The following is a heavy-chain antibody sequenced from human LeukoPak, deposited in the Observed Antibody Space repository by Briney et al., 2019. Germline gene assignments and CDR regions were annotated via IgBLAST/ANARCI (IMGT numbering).Heavy chain of an antibody. CDR2: INPNSGGT. V-gene: IGHV1-2*02. J-gene: IGHJ4*02. Sequence: ASVTVSCKASGYTFTGYYMHWVRQAPGQGLEWMAWINPNSGGTYYAQNFHDRSTMTRDTSISTAYMELSRLRSDDTAIYYCARANALYCSSTSCLFDYWGQGTLVTVSS. CDR1: GYTFTGYY. D-gene: IGHD2-2*01. CDR3: ARANALYCSSTSCLFDY.